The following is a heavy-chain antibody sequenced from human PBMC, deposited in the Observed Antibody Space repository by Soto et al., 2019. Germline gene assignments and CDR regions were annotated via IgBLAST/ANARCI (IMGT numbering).Heavy chain of an antibody. CDR1: GFTFSSYA. J-gene: IGHJ4*02. D-gene: IGHD3-3*01. Sequence: HPGGTLRLSCAASGFTFSSYAMSWVRQAPGKGLEWVSAISGSGGSTYYADSVKGRFTISRDNSKNTLYLQMNSLRAEDTAVYYCAKSTIFGVGSNFDYWGQGTLVTVSS. V-gene: IGHV3-23*01. CDR2: ISGSGGST. CDR3: AKSTIFGVGSNFDY.